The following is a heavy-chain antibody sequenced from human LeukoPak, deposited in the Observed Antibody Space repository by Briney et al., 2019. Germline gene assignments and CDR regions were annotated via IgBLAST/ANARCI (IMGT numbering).Heavy chain of an antibody. CDR1: GYTFTGHH. Sequence: ASVKVSCKASGYTFTGHHMHWVRQAPGQGLEWMGWIDPNSGGTNYAQKFQGRVTVTRDTSISTAYMELSRLKSDDTAVYYCAKWRGYSGGWSGPFDDWGQGTLVTVSS. J-gene: IGHJ4*01. D-gene: IGHD6-19*01. CDR2: IDPNSGGT. V-gene: IGHV1-2*02. CDR3: AKWRGYSGGWSGPFDD.